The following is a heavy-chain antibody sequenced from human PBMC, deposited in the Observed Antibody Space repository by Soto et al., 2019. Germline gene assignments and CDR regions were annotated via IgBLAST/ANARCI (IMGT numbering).Heavy chain of an antibody. D-gene: IGHD6-19*01. CDR3: ARVGSSGWYWFDP. J-gene: IGHJ5*02. V-gene: IGHV4-59*01. CDR2: IYYSGST. CDR1: GGSISNYY. Sequence: PSETLSLTCTVSGGSISNYYWSWIRQPPGKGLEWIGYIYYSGSTNYNPSLKSRVTISVDTSKNQFSLKLSSVTAADTAVYYCARVGSSGWYWFDPWGQGTLVTVSS.